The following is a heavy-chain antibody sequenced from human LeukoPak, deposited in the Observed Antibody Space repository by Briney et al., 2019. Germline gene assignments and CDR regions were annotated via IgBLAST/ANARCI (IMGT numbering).Heavy chain of an antibody. CDR2: ISGSGGST. V-gene: IGHV3-23*01. Sequence: GGSLRLSCAASGFTFSDYHMSWVRQAPGKGLEWVSAISGSGGSTYYADSVKGRFTISRDNSKNTLYLQMNSLRAEDTAVYYCAKGNYYDSSGYYSPFDYWGQGTLVTVSS. J-gene: IGHJ4*02. D-gene: IGHD3-22*01. CDR3: AKGNYYDSSGYYSPFDY. CDR1: GFTFSDYH.